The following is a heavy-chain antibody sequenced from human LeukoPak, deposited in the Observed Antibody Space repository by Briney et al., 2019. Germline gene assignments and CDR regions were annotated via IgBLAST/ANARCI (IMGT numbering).Heavy chain of an antibody. CDR3: ARVPKGATDNYFDC. J-gene: IGHJ4*02. D-gene: IGHD1-26*01. CDR2: INHRGNT. CDR1: GGSFSGYY. V-gene: IGHV4-34*01. Sequence: SETLSLTCAVYGGSFSGYYWSWIRQPPGKGLEWVGEINHRGNTNYNPSLKSRVTISVDTSKNQFSLRLTSVTAADAAVYYRARVPKGATDNYFDCWGQGTLVTVSS.